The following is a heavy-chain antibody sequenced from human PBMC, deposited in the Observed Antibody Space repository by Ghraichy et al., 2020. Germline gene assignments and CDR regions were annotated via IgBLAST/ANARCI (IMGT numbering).Heavy chain of an antibody. CDR1: GFTFSSYW. J-gene: IGHJ6*02. Sequence: GGSLRLSCAASGFTFSSYWMHWVRQAPGKGLVWVSRINSDGSSTSYADSVKGRFTISRDNAKNTLYLQMNSLRAEDTAVYYCARSDGSGSYYSAHYYGMNVWGQGTTVTVSS. CDR3: ARSDGSGSYYSAHYYGMNV. V-gene: IGHV3-74*01. CDR2: INSDGSST. D-gene: IGHD3-10*01.